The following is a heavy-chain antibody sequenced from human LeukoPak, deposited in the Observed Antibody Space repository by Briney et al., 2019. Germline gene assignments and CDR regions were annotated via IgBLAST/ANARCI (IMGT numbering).Heavy chain of an antibody. CDR2: IIPIFGTA. CDR3: ATDISVGTYDILTGYYPARYYYGMDV. CDR1: GGTFSSYA. Sequence: GASVKVSCKASGGTFSSYAISWVRQAPGQGLEWMGGIIPIFGTANYAQKFQGRVTITADESTSTAYMELSSLRSEDTAVYYCATDISVGTYDILTGYYPARYYYGMDVWGQGTTVTVSS. D-gene: IGHD3-9*01. V-gene: IGHV1-69*13. J-gene: IGHJ6*02.